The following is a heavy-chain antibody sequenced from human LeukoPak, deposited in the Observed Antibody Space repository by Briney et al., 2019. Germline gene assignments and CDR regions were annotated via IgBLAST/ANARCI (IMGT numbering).Heavy chain of an antibody. V-gene: IGHV4-39*02. J-gene: IGHJ5*02. D-gene: IGHD3-10*01. CDR3: ARELPYYYGWFDP. Sequence: PSETLSLTCTVSGGSISSSSYYWGWIRQPPGKGLEWIGSIYYSGSTYYNSSLKSRVTISVDTSKNQFSLKLSSVTAADTVVYYCARELPYYYGWFDPWGQGTLVTVSS. CDR2: IYYSGST. CDR1: GGSISSSSYY.